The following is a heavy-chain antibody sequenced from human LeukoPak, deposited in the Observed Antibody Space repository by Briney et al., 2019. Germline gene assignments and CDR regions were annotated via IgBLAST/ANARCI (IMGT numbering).Heavy chain of an antibody. D-gene: IGHD1-26*01. V-gene: IGHV4-59*01. Sequence: SETLSLTCTVSGGTISRYYWSWIRQPPGKGLEWIAYIDYSGSTNYNPSLKSRLTISLDASKNQFSLKLSSVTAADMAVYYCARDRRRDRLHAFDIWGQGTMVTVSS. CDR1: GGTISRYY. J-gene: IGHJ3*02. CDR2: IDYSGST. CDR3: ARDRRRDRLHAFDI.